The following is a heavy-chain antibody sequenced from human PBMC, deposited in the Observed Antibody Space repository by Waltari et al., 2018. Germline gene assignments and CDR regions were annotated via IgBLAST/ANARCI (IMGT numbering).Heavy chain of an antibody. CDR1: GFSFDNFA. CDR2: ISLSSRAI. V-gene: IGHV3-9*03. D-gene: IGHD6-13*01. Sequence: EVKVVESGGGLVQPGRSLRLSCTGSGFSFDNFAMHWVRQAPGWGLVWVSGISLSSRAIGYADSVKGRFTISRDKARNSVYLQMNSLRSEDMALYYCAKGVSSWYSFGMDVWGQGTTVTVSS. J-gene: IGHJ6*02. CDR3: AKGVSSWYSFGMDV.